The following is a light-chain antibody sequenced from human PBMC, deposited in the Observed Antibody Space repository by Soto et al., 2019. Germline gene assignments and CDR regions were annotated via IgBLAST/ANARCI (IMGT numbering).Light chain of an antibody. CDR1: QSVSSNY. V-gene: IGKV3-20*01. CDR2: GAS. Sequence: EIVLTQSPGTLSLSPGERATLSCRASQSVSSNYLAWYQQKSGQAPRLLIYGASSRATGIPDRFSGSGSGTDFTLTISNLEPEDFAVYYCQQYGNSPYAFGQGTELAI. J-gene: IGKJ2*01. CDR3: QQYGNSPYA.